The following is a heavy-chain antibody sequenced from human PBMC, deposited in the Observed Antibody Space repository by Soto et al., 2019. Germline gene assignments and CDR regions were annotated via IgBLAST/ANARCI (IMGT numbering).Heavy chain of an antibody. CDR3: AKVKGIAAGWGMDV. J-gene: IGHJ6*02. D-gene: IGHD6-13*01. CDR1: GFTFSSFA. CDR2: MSYDGRNK. V-gene: IGHV3-30*04. Sequence: GGSLRLSCVASGFTFSSFAMHWVRQAPGKGLEWVAVMSYDGRNKNYADSVKGRVTISRDNSKNTLYLQMNSLRAEDTAVYYCAKVKGIAAGWGMDVWRQGASVTVSS.